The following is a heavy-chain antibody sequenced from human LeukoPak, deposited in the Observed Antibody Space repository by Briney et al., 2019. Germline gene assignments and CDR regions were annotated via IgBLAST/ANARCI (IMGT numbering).Heavy chain of an antibody. V-gene: IGHV3-33*01. CDR2: IWHDGSNK. Sequence: GGSLRLSCAASGFIFSNYGMHCVRQAPGKGLEWVAIIWHDGSNKYYADSVKSRFTISRDNAKNTLYMQMNSLRVEDTAVYYCARDLVYGSSSGLGIWGEGTLVTVSS. D-gene: IGHD6-6*01. CDR1: GFIFSNYG. J-gene: IGHJ4*02. CDR3: ARDLVYGSSSGLGI.